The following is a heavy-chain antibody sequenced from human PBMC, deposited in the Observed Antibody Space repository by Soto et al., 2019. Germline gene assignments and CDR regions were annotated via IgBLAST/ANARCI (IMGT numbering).Heavy chain of an antibody. Sequence: QVQLQESGPGLVKPSETLSLTCTVSGGSISSYYWSWIRQPPGKGLEWIGYIYYSGSTNYNPSLKSRVTISVDTSKNQFSLKLSSVTAADTAVYYCASVVPAAIGWFDPWGQGNLVTVSS. CDR3: ASVVPAAIGWFDP. CDR1: GGSISSYY. CDR2: IYYSGST. D-gene: IGHD2-2*02. J-gene: IGHJ5*02. V-gene: IGHV4-59*08.